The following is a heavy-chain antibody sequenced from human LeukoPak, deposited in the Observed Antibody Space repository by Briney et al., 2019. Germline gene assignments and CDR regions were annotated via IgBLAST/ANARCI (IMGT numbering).Heavy chain of an antibody. D-gene: IGHD2-15*01. CDR2: IWSDGSNK. Sequence: PGRSLRLSCAASGVTFSNYGMHWVRQAPGKGPEWVAVIWSDGSNKHYADSARGRFTISRDNSKNTLYLQMNSLRADDTAVYYCARVTMVAGASYNWFVVWGQGTLVTVST. CDR3: ARVTMVAGASYNWFVV. V-gene: IGHV3-33*01. J-gene: IGHJ5*02. CDR1: GVTFSNYG.